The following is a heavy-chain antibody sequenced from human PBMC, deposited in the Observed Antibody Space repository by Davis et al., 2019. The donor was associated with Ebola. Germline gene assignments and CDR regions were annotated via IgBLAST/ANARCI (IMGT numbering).Heavy chain of an antibody. V-gene: IGHV4-30-2*03. D-gene: IGHD2-15*01. CDR3: AGRVQEEVVAATWSLVDY. Sequence: SETLSLTCAVSGGSISSGGYSWSWIRQPPGKGLEWIGYIYHSGSTNYNPSLKSRVTISVDTSKNQFSLKLSSVTAADTAVYYCAGRVQEEVVAATWSLVDYWGQGTLVTVSS. CDR1: GGSISSGGYS. J-gene: IGHJ4*02. CDR2: IYHSGST.